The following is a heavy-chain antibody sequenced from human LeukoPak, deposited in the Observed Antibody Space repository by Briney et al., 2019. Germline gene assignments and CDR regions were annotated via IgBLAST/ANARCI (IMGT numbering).Heavy chain of an antibody. Sequence: SETLSLTCTVSGGSIISTRDHWDWIRQPPGKGLEWIGSGHYSGTTYYTHNPSLRSRVTISVDTSKNQFSLEVTSVSAADTATYYCARRLHYYDFWGQGTLVTVSS. J-gene: IGHJ4*02. CDR1: GGSIISTRDH. CDR2: GHYSGTT. D-gene: IGHD2-21*02. CDR3: ARRLHYYDF. V-gene: IGHV4-39*01.